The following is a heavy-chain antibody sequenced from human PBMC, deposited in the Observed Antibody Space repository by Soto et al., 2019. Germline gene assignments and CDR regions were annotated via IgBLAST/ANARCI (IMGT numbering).Heavy chain of an antibody. Sequence: QVQLVQSGAEVKEPGSSVNVSCKTSGGTFGNTAVTWVRQVPGQGLEWIGGIVPLFGTANYAQKFRGRVMITAAESTSPAYMDLSSVRSHDTAIYYCARDGDPGYSFWSGPLGGGRFDPWGQGTLVTVSS. CDR2: IVPLFGTA. CDR3: ARDGDPGYSFWSGPLGGGRFDP. CDR1: GGTFGNTA. D-gene: IGHD3-3*01. V-gene: IGHV1-69*12. J-gene: IGHJ5*02.